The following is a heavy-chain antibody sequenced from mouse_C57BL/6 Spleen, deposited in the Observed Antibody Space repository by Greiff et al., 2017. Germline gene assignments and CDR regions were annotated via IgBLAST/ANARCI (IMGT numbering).Heavy chain of an antibody. CDR2: IDPSDSET. CDR3: ARRGLYYGSSYLCDY. V-gene: IGHV1-52*01. CDR1: GYTFTSYW. J-gene: IGHJ2*01. Sequence: QVQLQQPGAELVRPGSSVKLSCKASGYTFTSYWMHWVKQRPIQGLEWIGNIDPSDSETHYNQKFKDKATLTVDKSSSTAYMQLSSLTSEDSAVYYCARRGLYYGSSYLCDYWGQGTTLTVSS. D-gene: IGHD1-1*01.